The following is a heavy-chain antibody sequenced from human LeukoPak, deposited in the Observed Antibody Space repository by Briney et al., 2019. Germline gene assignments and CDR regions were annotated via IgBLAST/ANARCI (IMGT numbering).Heavy chain of an antibody. J-gene: IGHJ4*02. CDR1: GGSISSGGFS. CDR3: ARAAYSGSYHSDY. D-gene: IGHD1-26*01. V-gene: IGHV4-30-2*01. Sequence: PSETLSLTCAVSGGSISSGGFSWSWIRQPPGKGLEWIGYISHSGSTYYNPSLKSRVTISVDTSKNQFSLKLSSVTAADTAVYYCARAAYSGSYHSDYWGQGTLVTVSS. CDR2: ISHSGST.